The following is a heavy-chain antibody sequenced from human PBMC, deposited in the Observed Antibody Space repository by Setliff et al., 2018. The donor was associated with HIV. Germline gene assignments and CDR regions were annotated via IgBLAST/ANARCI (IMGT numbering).Heavy chain of an antibody. CDR2: INAGNGNT. CDR1: GYTFTGYA. J-gene: IGHJ4*02. Sequence: ASVKVSCKASGYTFTGYAMHWVRQAPGQRLEWMGWINAGNGNTIYSQKFQGRVTMTTDTSTTTAFMELRSLKADDTGIYYCSRSGVPPYYYYGMDVWGQGTLVTVSS. CDR3: SRSGVPPYYYYGMDV. V-gene: IGHV1-3*01. D-gene: IGHD3-10*01.